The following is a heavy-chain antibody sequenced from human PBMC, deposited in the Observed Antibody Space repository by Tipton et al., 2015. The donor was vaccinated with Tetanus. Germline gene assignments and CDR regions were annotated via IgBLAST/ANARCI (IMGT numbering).Heavy chain of an antibody. Sequence: QLVQSGAEVKKPGSSVKVSCKTSGGSFNTYITSWVRQAPGQRLEWMAWINPNSGGTDFARKFQGRVTVTRDTSISTAYMELSGLRSDDTAVYFCARATANSAFDFWGQGTRVIVSS. CDR2: INPNSGGT. J-gene: IGHJ4*02. D-gene: IGHD2-21*02. CDR3: ARATANSAFDF. V-gene: IGHV1-2*02. CDR1: GGSFNTYI.